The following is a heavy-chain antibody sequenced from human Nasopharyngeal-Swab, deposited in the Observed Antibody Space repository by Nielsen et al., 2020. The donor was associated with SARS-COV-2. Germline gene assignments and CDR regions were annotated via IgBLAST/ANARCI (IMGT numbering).Heavy chain of an antibody. D-gene: IGHD5-12*01. CDR2: ISRSGAYI. V-gene: IGHV3-21*01. J-gene: IGHJ3*02. CDR3: ARGAEVEWQRFSESYI. CDR1: GFTFSNNN. Sequence: GGSLRLSCEASGFTFSNNNMNWVRQAPAKGLEWVSSISRSGAYIFYTESVEGRFTISRDNADNSLYLQMNNLRAEDTAVYYCARGAEVEWQRFSESYIWGQGTMVTVSS.